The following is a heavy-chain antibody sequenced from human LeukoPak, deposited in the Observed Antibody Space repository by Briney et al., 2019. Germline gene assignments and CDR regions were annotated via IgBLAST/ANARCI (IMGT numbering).Heavy chain of an antibody. Sequence: ASVKVSCKASGYTFTSYGISWVRQAPGQGLEWMGWISAYNGNTNYAQKLQGRVTMTTDTSTSTAYMELRSLRSDDTAVYYCATSYPGIAVAGDSFVVGGYYFDYWGQGTLVTVSS. J-gene: IGHJ4*02. CDR2: ISAYNGNT. D-gene: IGHD6-19*01. CDR3: ATSYPGIAVAGDSFVVGGYYFDY. CDR1: GYTFTSYG. V-gene: IGHV1-18*01.